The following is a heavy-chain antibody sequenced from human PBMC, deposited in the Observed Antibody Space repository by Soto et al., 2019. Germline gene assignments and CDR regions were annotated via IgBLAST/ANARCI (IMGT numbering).Heavy chain of an antibody. CDR1: GFTFNNYA. D-gene: IGHD3-10*01. Sequence: PGGSLRLSCAASGFTFNNYAMTWVRQAPGKGLEWVSAISDGGDTTSYADSVKGRFTVSRDGSKNTLYLQMSSLRAEDTALYYCAKGRGGSGSLTPRVDFWGQGTLVTVSS. CDR3: AKGRGGSGSLTPRVDF. CDR2: ISDGGDTT. V-gene: IGHV3-23*01. J-gene: IGHJ4*02.